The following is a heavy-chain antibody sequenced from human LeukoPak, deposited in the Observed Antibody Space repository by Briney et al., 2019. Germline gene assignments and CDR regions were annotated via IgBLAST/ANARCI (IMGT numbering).Heavy chain of an antibody. CDR3: ARGTMVTGGEDWFDP. Sequence: SETLSLTCAVYGVSFSGYYWSWIRQPPGKGLEWIGEINHSGSTNYNPSLKSRVTISVDTSKNQFSLKLSSVTAADTAVYYCARGTMVTGGEDWFDPWGQGTLVTVSS. CDR2: INHSGST. J-gene: IGHJ5*02. V-gene: IGHV4-34*01. CDR1: GVSFSGYY. D-gene: IGHD5-18*01.